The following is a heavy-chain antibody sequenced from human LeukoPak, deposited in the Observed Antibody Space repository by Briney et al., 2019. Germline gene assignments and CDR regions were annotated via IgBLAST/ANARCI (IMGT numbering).Heavy chain of an antibody. J-gene: IGHJ4*02. V-gene: IGHV4-34*01. D-gene: IGHD6-13*01. CDR1: GGSFSSYS. Sequence: PSETLSLTCAVYGGSFSSYSWSWIRQPPGKGLQWIGEINHSGSTNYNPSLTSRVTISLDTSKNQVSLKLNSVTAADTAVYYCARELTSRWIDYWGQGTLVTVSS. CDR2: INHSGST. CDR3: ARELTSRWIDY.